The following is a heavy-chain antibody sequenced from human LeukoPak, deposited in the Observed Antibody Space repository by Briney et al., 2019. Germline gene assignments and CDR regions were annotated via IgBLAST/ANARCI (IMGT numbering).Heavy chain of an antibody. CDR3: ASQSSGSSTRAPDF. CDR1: GVPFSGDS. Sequence: GGSLRLSCVNSGVPFSGDSLNWVRQAPGKGLELISYISASSRTKYYADSVKGRFHISRDNAKKSLYLQMDNLRGEDTALYYCASQSSGSSTRAPDFWGHGTLVTVSS. J-gene: IGHJ4*01. D-gene: IGHD1-26*01. V-gene: IGHV3-48*04. CDR2: ISASSRTK.